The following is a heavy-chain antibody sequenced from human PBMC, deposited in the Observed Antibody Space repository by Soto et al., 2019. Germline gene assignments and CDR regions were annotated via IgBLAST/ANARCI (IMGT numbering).Heavy chain of an antibody. V-gene: IGHV3-7*03. CDR1: EVTCRSLG. Sequence: GRPIRLSCAAAEVTCRSLGMIWIRQAPGKGLEWVANIKQDGSEKYYVDSVKGRFTISRDNAKNSLYLQMNSLRAEDTAVYYCAREGSSTSRNGVYYYYYGMDVWGQGTTVTVSS. CDR2: IKQDGSEK. D-gene: IGHD2-2*01. J-gene: IGHJ6*02. CDR3: AREGSSTSRNGVYYYYYGMDV.